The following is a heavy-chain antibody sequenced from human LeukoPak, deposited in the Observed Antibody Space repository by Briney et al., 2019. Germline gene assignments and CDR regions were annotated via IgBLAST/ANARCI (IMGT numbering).Heavy chain of an antibody. Sequence: PGGSLRLSCAASGFTFSSYAMHWVRQAPGKGLEWVAVISYDGSNKYYADSVKGRFTISRDNSKNTLYLQMNSLRAEDTAVYYCANIITMRFDYWGQGTLSPSPQ. CDR3: ANIITMRFDY. J-gene: IGHJ4*02. CDR1: GFTFSSYA. V-gene: IGHV3-30*04. D-gene: IGHD3-22*01. CDR2: ISYDGSNK.